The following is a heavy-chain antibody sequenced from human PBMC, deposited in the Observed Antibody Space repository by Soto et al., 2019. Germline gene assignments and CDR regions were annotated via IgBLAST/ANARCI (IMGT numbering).Heavy chain of an antibody. V-gene: IGHV1-2*02. CDR2: INPNSGGT. CDR1: GYTFTGDY. D-gene: IGHD3-22*01. CDR3: ARENDSSGPSDAFDI. Sequence: ASVKVSCKASGYTFTGDYMHWVRQAPGQGLEWMGWINPNSGGTNYAQKFQGRVTMTRDTSISTAYMELSRLRSDDTAVYYCARENDSSGPSDAFDIWGQGTMVTVSS. J-gene: IGHJ3*02.